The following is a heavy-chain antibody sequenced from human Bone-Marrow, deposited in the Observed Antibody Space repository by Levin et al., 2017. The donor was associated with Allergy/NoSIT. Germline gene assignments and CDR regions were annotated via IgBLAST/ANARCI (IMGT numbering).Heavy chain of an antibody. Sequence: PVASVKVSCKASGGTFSSYAISWVRQAPGQGLEWMGGIIPIFGTANYAQKFQGRVTITADESTSTAYMELSSLRSEDTAVYYCARSFRDRLRLGELSLYPAGGMDVWGQGTTVTVSS. D-gene: IGHD3-16*02. CDR3: ARSFRDRLRLGELSLYPAGGMDV. CDR1: GGTFSSYA. CDR2: IIPIFGTA. V-gene: IGHV1-69*13. J-gene: IGHJ6*02.